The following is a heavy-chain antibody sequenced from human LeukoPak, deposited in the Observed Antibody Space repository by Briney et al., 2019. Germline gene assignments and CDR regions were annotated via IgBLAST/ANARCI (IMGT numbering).Heavy chain of an antibody. J-gene: IGHJ6*03. V-gene: IGHV5-51*01. D-gene: IGHD5-18*01. CDR1: GYSFTSYW. Sequence: GESLKISCKGSGYSFTSYWIGWVRQMPGKGLEGMGIIYPGDSDTRYSPSFQGQVTISADKSISTAYLQWSSLKASDTAMYYCARHEVDTAMVIYMDVWGKGTTVTVSS. CDR2: IYPGDSDT. CDR3: ARHEVDTAMVIYMDV.